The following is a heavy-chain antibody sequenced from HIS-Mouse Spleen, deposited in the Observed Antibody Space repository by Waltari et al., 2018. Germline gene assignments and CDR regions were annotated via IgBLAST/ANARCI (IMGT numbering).Heavy chain of an antibody. CDR3: ARVVGDLNKSSGNWFDP. Sequence: QVQLVQSGAEVKKPGASVKVSCKASGYTFTSYDINWVRQATGQGLEWMGRMNPNSGNTGYAQKFQGRFTMTRNTSISTAYMELSSLRSEDTAVYYCARVVGDLNKSSGNWFDPWGQGTLVTVSS. J-gene: IGHJ5*02. D-gene: IGHD3-10*01. V-gene: IGHV1-8*01. CDR1: GYTFTSYD. CDR2: MNPNSGNT.